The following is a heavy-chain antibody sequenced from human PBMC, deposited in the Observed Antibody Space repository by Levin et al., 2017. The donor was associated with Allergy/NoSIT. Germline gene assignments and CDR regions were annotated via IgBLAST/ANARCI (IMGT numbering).Heavy chain of an antibody. CDR3: ARSYWPRGRPNNWFDP. CDR1: GYTFSAYY. CDR2: INPNSGGA. D-gene: IGHD1-26*01. V-gene: IGHV1-2*02. J-gene: IGHJ5*02. Sequence: ASVKVSCKASGYTFSAYYMHWIRQAPGQGLEWMGWINPNSGGAIYAQKFQGRVTMTSNTSISTAYMELSSLRSDDTAVYYCARSYWPRGRPNNWFDPWGQGTLVTVSS.